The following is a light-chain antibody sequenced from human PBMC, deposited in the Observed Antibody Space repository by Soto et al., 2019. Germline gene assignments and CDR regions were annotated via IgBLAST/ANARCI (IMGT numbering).Light chain of an antibody. J-gene: IGLJ2*01. CDR3: SSYTSSSTLVV. Sequence: QSALNQPASLSGSPGQSITISCTGNSSDVGGYNYVSWCQQHPGKAPKLMIYDVSNRPSGVSNRFSGSKSGNTASLTISGLQAEDEADYYCSSYTSSSTLVVFGGGTKLTVL. V-gene: IGLV2-14*01. CDR2: DVS. CDR1: SSDVGGYNY.